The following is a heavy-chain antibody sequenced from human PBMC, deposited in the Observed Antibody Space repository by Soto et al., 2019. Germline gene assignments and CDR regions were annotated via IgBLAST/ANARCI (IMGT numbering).Heavy chain of an antibody. CDR3: ARGRGAFDA. CDR2: INHSGNT. V-gene: IGHV4-34*01. Sequence: WESLSRACAVYSSSLSKNYCNWLRQPPGKGLEWIGEINHSGNTNYNPSLRSRVTISIDTSKNQLSLNLRSVSAAETAVYYCARGRGAFDAWGQGTPVTAPQ. CDR1: SSSLSKNY. J-gene: IGHJ5*02.